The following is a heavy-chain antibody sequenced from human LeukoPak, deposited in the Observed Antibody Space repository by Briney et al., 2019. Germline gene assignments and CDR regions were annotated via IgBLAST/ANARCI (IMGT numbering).Heavy chain of an antibody. D-gene: IGHD3-9*01. CDR2: ISGSGGST. J-gene: IGHJ4*02. V-gene: IGHV3-23*01. CDR1: IFTFSTYG. Sequence: GGSLRLSCAASIFTFSTYGMNWVRQAPGKGLEWVSAISGSGGSTYYADSVKGRFTISRDISKNTLYLQMNSLRAEDTAVYYCATTRIFYKDYFDFWGQGTLVTVSS. CDR3: ATTRIFYKDYFDF.